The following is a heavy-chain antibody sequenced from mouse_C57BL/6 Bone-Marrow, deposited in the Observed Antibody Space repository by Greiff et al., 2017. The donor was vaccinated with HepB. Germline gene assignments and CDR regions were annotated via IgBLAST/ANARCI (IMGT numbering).Heavy chain of an antibody. CDR2: IDPENGDT. CDR3: TLFITTVVGVDY. V-gene: IGHV14-4*01. J-gene: IGHJ2*01. CDR1: GFNIKDDY. D-gene: IGHD1-1*01. Sequence: VHVKQSGAELVRPGASVKLSCTASGFNIKDDYMHWVKQRPEQGLEWIGWIDPENGDTEYASKFQGKATITADTSSNTAYLQLSSLTSEDTAVYYCTLFITTVVGVDYWGQGTTLTVSS.